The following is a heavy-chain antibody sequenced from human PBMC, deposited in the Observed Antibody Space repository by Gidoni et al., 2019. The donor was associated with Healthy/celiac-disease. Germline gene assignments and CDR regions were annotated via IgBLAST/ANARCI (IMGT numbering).Heavy chain of an antibody. J-gene: IGHJ5*02. D-gene: IGHD6-13*01. CDR3: ARVGAAAGFDL. CDR2: IILILGIA. CDR1: GGTFSSYT. Sequence: QVQLVQPGAEVQKPGSSVKVSCKASGGTFSSYTISWVRQAPGQGIEWMGRIILILGIANYAQKFQGRVTITADKSTSTAYMELSSLRSEDTAVYYCARVGAAAGFDLWGQGTLVTVAS. V-gene: IGHV1-69*02.